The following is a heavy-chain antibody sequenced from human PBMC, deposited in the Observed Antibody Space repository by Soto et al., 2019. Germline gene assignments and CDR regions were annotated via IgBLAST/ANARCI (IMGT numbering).Heavy chain of an antibody. D-gene: IGHD5-12*01. CDR2: IYYTGNT. Sequence: SETLSLTCTVSGGSISSSNYYWGWIRQPPGKGLEWIGSIYYTGNTYYNPSLKSRVTLFVDTSKNQFSLKLNSVTAADTAVYYCVRHAQWIIRAYWGQGSLVTVSS. V-gene: IGHV4-39*01. J-gene: IGHJ4*02. CDR1: GGSISSSNYY. CDR3: VRHAQWIIRAY.